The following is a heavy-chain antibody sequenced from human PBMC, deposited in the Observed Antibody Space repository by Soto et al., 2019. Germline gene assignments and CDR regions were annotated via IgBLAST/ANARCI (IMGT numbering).Heavy chain of an antibody. D-gene: IGHD1-26*01. V-gene: IGHV3-33*01. CDR3: ARDISIGRSKCLDY. CDR2: IWYDGSKK. CDR1: GFTFSTFG. Sequence: QVHLLASGGGVVQPGKSLRLSCAASGFTFSTFGMHWVRQAPGKGLEWVAVIWYDGSKKYHAESVKGRFTISRDNSKKTVYLQMNSLGAEDTGVYFWARDISIGRSKCLDYWGQGTLVTVSS. J-gene: IGHJ4*02.